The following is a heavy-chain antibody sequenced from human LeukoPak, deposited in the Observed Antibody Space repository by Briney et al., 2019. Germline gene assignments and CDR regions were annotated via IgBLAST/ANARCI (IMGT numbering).Heavy chain of an antibody. CDR1: GGSFSGYY. CDR3: ARGGTLRTFDY. Sequence: SETLSLTCGVSGGSFSGYYWSWIRQPPGKGLEWIGTIYYSGSTYYNPSLKSRVTISVDTSKNQFPLKLSSVTAADTAVYFCARGGTLRTFDYWGQGTLVTVSS. V-gene: IGHV4-34*01. J-gene: IGHJ4*02. D-gene: IGHD3-10*01. CDR2: IYYSGST.